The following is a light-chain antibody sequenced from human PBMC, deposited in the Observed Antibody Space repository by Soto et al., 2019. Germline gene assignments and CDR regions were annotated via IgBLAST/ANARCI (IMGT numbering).Light chain of an antibody. CDR3: QQYNGSPFT. Sequence: EIVLTQSPGTLSLSPGERATLSCRANQSISHYLAWYQQKPGQSPRLLIYGAASRAIGIPDRFNVSGSETTFTLTISRLQPEDFALYYCQQYNGSPFTFGPGTKVDIK. V-gene: IGKV3-20*01. J-gene: IGKJ3*01. CDR1: QSISHY. CDR2: GAA.